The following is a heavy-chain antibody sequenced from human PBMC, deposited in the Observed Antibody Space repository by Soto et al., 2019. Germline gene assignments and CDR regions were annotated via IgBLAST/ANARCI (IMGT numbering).Heavy chain of an antibody. Sequence: EVQVLESGGGLVQPGGSLRRSCEGSGFTVSSHDMTWIRQAPGKGPEWFSTITADGGTYYADSVKGRYAMSRETSESTLYLPMNSLGAEDTAAYYCAPHVSCSGGSCQYDAFAIRGQGTMVTVSS. CDR2: ITADGGT. CDR3: APHVSCSGGSCQYDAFAI. D-gene: IGHD2-15*01. CDR1: GFTVSSHD. J-gene: IGHJ3*02. V-gene: IGHV3-23*01.